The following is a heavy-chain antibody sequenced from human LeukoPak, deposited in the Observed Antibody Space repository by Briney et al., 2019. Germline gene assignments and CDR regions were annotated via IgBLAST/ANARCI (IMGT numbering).Heavy chain of an antibody. CDR1: GDTLTKLS. V-gene: IGHV1-24*01. Sequence: ASVKVSCKVSGDTLTKLSMHWVRQAPGKGLEWMVGFDPEDGETIYAQRFQGRVTLTEDTSTDTAYMELTSLRSDDTAVYYCAAEKEYYGSGSPGFFDYWGQGTLVTVSS. CDR3: AAEKEYYGSGSPGFFDY. CDR2: FDPEDGET. J-gene: IGHJ4*02. D-gene: IGHD3-10*01.